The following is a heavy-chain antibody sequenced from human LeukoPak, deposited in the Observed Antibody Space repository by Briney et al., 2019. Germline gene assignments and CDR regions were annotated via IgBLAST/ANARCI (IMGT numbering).Heavy chain of an antibody. J-gene: IGHJ6*02. D-gene: IGHD1-1*01. CDR3: ARDRRGGVQYYYYGMDV. Sequence: SVKVSCKASGGTFSSYAISWVRQAPGQGLEWMGRIIPILGIANYAQKFQGRVTITADKSTSTAYMELSSLRSEDTAVYYCARDRRGGVQYYYYGMDVWGQGTTVTVSS. CDR1: GGTFSSYA. V-gene: IGHV1-69*04. CDR2: IIPILGIA.